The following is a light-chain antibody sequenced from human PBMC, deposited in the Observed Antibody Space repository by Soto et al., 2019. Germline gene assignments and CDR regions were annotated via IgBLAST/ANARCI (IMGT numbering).Light chain of an antibody. V-gene: IGLV2-14*01. CDR3: SSYTSRSTLP. Sequence: QSALTQPASVSGSPGQSITISCTGTSSDVGGYNYVSWYQQHPGKAPKLMIYEVSNRPSGVSNRFSGSKSGNTASLTISGLQAEDEADYYCSSYTSRSTLPFGTGTKLTVL. CDR1: SSDVGGYNY. CDR2: EVS. J-gene: IGLJ1*01.